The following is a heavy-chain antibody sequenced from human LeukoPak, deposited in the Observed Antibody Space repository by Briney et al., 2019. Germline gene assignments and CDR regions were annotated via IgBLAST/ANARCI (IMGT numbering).Heavy chain of an antibody. CDR2: ISGSGVST. D-gene: IGHD6-19*01. J-gene: IGHJ4*02. CDR3: AKGGPRSSSGWNDY. V-gene: IGHV3-23*01. Sequence: GGSLRLSCAASGYTFSGYAMSWVRQAPGKGLEWVSGISGSGVSTYYADYVKGQFTISRDNSKNTLYLQMNSLRAEDTAIYYCAKGGPRSSSGWNDYWGQGTLVTVSS. CDR1: GYTFSGYA.